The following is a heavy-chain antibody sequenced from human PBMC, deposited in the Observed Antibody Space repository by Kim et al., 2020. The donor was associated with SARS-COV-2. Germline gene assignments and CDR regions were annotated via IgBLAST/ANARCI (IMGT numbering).Heavy chain of an antibody. CDR1: GFTFTSYG. Sequence: ASVKVSCKASGFTFTSYGISWVRQAPGQGLEWMAWINNDNGNSNYVQSYRGRVSVTRDTSTSTAYMELRSLRSDDTGVYYCTRDFRSACRGTSCHYFDFGGQGTLVTVSS. D-gene: IGHD2-2*01. CDR3: TRDFRSACRGTSCHYFDF. J-gene: IGHJ4*02. V-gene: IGHV1-18*01. CDR2: INNDNGNS.